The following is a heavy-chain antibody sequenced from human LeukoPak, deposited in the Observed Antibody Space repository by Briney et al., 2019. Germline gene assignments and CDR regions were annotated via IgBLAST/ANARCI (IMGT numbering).Heavy chain of an antibody. CDR1: GFTFSSYA. D-gene: IGHD6-19*01. CDR3: AKPYTSGWYVGD. Sequence: GSLRLSCAASGFTFSSYAMSWVRQAPGKGLEWVSAISGSGGSTHYADSVKGRFTISRDNSKNTLYLQMNSLRAEDTAVYYCAKPYTSGWYVGDWGQGTLVTVSS. CDR2: ISGSGGST. V-gene: IGHV3-23*01. J-gene: IGHJ4*02.